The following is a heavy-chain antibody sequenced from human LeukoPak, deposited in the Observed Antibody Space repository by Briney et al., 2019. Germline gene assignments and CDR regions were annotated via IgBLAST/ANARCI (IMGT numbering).Heavy chain of an antibody. Sequence: GGSLRLSCVPSGFTFSSYWMSWVRQAPGKGLDWVANINEDGSQKNYVDSMKGRLTISRDNAKNSVYLQMDSLRVDDTAVYYCARPSSYSSAWGSDHWGQGTLVTVRS. CDR2: INEDGSQK. CDR1: GFTFSSYW. J-gene: IGHJ4*02. CDR3: ARPSSYSSAWGSDH. V-gene: IGHV3-7*01. D-gene: IGHD6-19*01.